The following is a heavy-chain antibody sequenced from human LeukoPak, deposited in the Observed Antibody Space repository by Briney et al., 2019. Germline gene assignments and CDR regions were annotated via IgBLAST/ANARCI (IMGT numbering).Heavy chain of an antibody. CDR3: ARGSYLKTWSS. Sequence: PSETLSLTCTVSGGSISSSSYYWGWIRQPPGKGLEWIGSIYYSGSTYYNPSLKSRVTISVDTSKNQFSLKLSSVTAADTAVYYCARGSYLKTWSSWGQGTLVTVSS. V-gene: IGHV4-39*01. D-gene: IGHD1-26*01. CDR1: GGSISSSSYY. J-gene: IGHJ5*02. CDR2: IYYSGST.